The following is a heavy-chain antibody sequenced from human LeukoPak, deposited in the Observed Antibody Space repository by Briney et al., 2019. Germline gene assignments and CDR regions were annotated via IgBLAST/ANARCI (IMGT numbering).Heavy chain of an antibody. D-gene: IGHD4-11*01. CDR3: ARDGDTTSKVDY. Sequence: GGSLRLSCAASGFTFSNHYMSWIRQAPGKGLEWVSYITSSDSGGFYADSVKGRFTISRDNAKNSLYLQMNSLRVENTAVYYCARDGDTTSKVDYLGQGTLVTVSS. CDR1: GFTFSNHY. CDR2: ITSSDSGG. J-gene: IGHJ4*02. V-gene: IGHV3-11*01.